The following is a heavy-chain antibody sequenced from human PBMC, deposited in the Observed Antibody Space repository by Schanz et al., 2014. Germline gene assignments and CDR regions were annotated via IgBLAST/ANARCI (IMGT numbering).Heavy chain of an antibody. CDR2: IHHSGST. Sequence: QVQLQQWGAGLLKPSETLSLSCAVYGGSFSGYYWTWIRQPPGKGLEWIGEIHHSGSTNYNPSLKSRVTISLDTSKNQFSLNLNSVTAADTAVYYCAREWSSFDYWGQGALVSVSS. CDR1: GGSFSGYY. CDR3: AREWSSFDY. V-gene: IGHV4-34*01. J-gene: IGHJ4*02. D-gene: IGHD3-10*01.